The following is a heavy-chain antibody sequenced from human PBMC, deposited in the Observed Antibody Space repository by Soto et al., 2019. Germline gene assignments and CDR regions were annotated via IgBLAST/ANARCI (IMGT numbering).Heavy chain of an antibody. CDR2: INPNSGGT. D-gene: IGHD6-6*01. J-gene: IGHJ3*02. CDR1: GYTFTGNY. CDR3: ARDGDSSSPFDI. V-gene: IGHV1-2*02. Sequence: QVQLVQSGAEVKKPGSSVKVSCKASGYTFTGNYMHWVRQAPGQGLEWMGWINPNSGGTKYAQKFQGRVAVTRDTSISTASMELRRLRSDDTAVYYCARDGDSSSPFDIWGQGTMVTVSS.